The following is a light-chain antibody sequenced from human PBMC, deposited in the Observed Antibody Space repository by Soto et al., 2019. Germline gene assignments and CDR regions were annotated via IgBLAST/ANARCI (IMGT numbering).Light chain of an antibody. CDR1: SSDVGGYNY. CDR2: EVS. J-gene: IGLJ2*01. CDR3: GSYTSSSTLVV. Sequence: QSALTQPASVSGSPVQSITISCTGTSSDVGGYNYVSWYQQHPGKAPKLMIYEVSNRPSGVSNRFSGSKSGNTASLTISGLQAEDEADYYCGSYTSSSTLVVFCRGTKLTVL. V-gene: IGLV2-14*01.